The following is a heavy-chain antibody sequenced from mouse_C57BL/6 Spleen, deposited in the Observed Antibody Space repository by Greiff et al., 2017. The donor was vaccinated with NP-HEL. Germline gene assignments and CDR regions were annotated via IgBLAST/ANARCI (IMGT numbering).Heavy chain of an antibody. CDR3: ARSYYGSSLGAY. V-gene: IGHV1-18*01. CDR1: GYTFTDYN. D-gene: IGHD1-1*01. Sequence: VQLKQSGPELVKPGASVKIPCKASGYTFTDYNMDWVKQSHGKSLEWIGDINPNNGGTIYNQKFKGKATLTVDKSSSTAYMELRSLTSEDTAVYYCARSYYGSSLGAYWGQGTLVTVSA. J-gene: IGHJ3*01. CDR2: INPNNGGT.